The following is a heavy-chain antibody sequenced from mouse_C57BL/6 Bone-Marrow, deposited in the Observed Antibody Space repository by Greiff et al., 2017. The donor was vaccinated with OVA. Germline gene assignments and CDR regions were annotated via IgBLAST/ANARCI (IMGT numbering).Heavy chain of an antibody. D-gene: IGHD1-1*01. CDR2: INPNNGGT. J-gene: IGHJ3*01. V-gene: IGHV1-26*01. CDR3: ARGVTTGSSEAY. CDR1: GYTFTDYY. Sequence: EVQLQQSGPELVKPGASVKISCKASGYTFTDYYMNWVKQSHGKSLEWIGDINPNNGGTSYNQKFKGKATLTVDKSSSTAYMELRSLTSEDSAVYYCARGVTTGSSEAYWGQGTLVTVSA.